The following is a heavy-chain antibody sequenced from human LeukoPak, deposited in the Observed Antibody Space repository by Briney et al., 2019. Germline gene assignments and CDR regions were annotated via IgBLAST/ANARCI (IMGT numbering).Heavy chain of an antibody. CDR3: ASAIKGYFDY. V-gene: IGHV3-33*08. J-gene: IGHJ4*02. CDR1: GFTFSSYA. CDR2: IWYDGSNK. Sequence: PGDSLRLSCEVSGFTFSSYAMSCVRQAPGKGLEGVAVIWYDGSNKYYADSVKGRFTNSRDNSKNTLYLQMNSLRAEDTAVYYCASAIKGYFDYWGQGTLVTVSS.